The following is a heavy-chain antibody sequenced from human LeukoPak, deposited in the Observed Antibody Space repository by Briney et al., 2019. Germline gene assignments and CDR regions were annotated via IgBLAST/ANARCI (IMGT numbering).Heavy chain of an antibody. J-gene: IGHJ4*02. CDR1: GYTFTNYY. CDR3: ARDRGGTIGAALYYFDS. CDR2: INPSGGST. Sequence: AAVKLSCKASGYTFTNYYMHCLRQPPGQGLEWMAIINPSGGSTHYAQNFQGRVTMIRDTSTSTVYMELRSLRSEDTAVYYCARDRGGTIGAALYYFDSWGQGTLVTVSS. V-gene: IGHV1-46*01. D-gene: IGHD6-13*01.